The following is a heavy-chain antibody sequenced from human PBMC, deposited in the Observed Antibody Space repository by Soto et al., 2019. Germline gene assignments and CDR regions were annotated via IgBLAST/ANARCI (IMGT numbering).Heavy chain of an antibody. CDR2: MNPNSGNT. CDR1: GYTFTSYD. CDR3: ARGGGTVTTFSGYCYYGMDV. V-gene: IGHV1-8*01. Sequence: ASVKVSCKASGYTFTSYDINWVRQATGQGLEWMGWMNPNSGNTGYAQKFQGRVTMTRNTSISTAYMELSSLRSEDTAVYYCARGGGTVTTFSGYCYYGMDVWGQGTTVTVSS. D-gene: IGHD4-17*01. J-gene: IGHJ6*02.